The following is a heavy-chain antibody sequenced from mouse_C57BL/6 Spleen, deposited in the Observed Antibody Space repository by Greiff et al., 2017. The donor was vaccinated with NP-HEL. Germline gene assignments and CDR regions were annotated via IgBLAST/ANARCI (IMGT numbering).Heavy chain of an antibody. V-gene: IGHV1-26*01. Sequence: EVQLQQSGPELVKPGASVKISCKASGYTFTDYYMNWVKQSHGKSLEWIGDINPNNGGTSYNQKFKGKATLTVDKSSSTAYMELRSLTSEDSAVYYCARLTTVVGGEYFDYWGQGTTLTVSS. CDR2: INPNNGGT. J-gene: IGHJ2*01. D-gene: IGHD1-1*01. CDR3: ARLTTVVGGEYFDY. CDR1: GYTFTDYY.